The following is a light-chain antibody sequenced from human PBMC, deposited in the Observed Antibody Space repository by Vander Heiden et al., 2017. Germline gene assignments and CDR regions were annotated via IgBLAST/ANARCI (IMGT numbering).Light chain of an antibody. CDR2: QDN. CDR1: KLGDKY. Sequence: SSELTQPPSVSVSPGQTASSSCSGEKLGDKYACWYQQKPGQSPVLVIFQDNKRPSGIPERFSGSNSGNTATLTISGTQAMDEADYYCQAWDSSTVIFGGGTKLTVL. CDR3: QAWDSSTVI. J-gene: IGLJ2*01. V-gene: IGLV3-1*01.